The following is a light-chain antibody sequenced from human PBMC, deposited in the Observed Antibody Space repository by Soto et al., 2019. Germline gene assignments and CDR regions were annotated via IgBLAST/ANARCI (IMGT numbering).Light chain of an antibody. CDR1: QSVSSN. CDR3: QQYGSSGT. Sequence: EIVMTQTPATLSVSPGERATLSCRASQSVSSNLAWYQQKPGQAPXXLIYGASNRATGIPDRFIGIGSGTEFTLPLSRLEPEDFAVDDCQQYGSSGTFGQGTKVDIK. CDR2: GAS. V-gene: IGKV3-20*01. J-gene: IGKJ1*01.